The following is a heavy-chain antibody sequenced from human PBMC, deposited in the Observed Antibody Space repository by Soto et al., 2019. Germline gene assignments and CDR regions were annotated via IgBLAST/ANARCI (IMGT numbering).Heavy chain of an antibody. D-gene: IGHD3-3*01. J-gene: IGHJ4*02. Sequence: ASVKVSCKASGYSFTNFHIHWVRQAPGKGLEWMGRIDPSGGKTRDAQKFQGRVTMTEDTSTDTAYMELSSLRSEDTAVYYCATSGVASNFGKMDYWGQGTLVTVSS. CDR2: IDPSGGKT. CDR3: ATSGVASNFGKMDY. CDR1: GYSFTNFH. V-gene: IGHV1-24*01.